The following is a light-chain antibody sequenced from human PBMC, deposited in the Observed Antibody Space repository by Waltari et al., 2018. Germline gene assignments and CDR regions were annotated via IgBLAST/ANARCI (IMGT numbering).Light chain of an antibody. V-gene: IGLV3-1*01. CDR2: HDR. Sequence: SYELTQPPSVSVSPGQTALITCSGTKLGDKYTSWYQQKAGQSPLLVISHDRKRPSGSPGRFPCSIAGTTATLIISDTQAVDEADCYCQTWDTNTAVTFGGGTTLTVL. CDR3: QTWDTNTAVT. J-gene: IGLJ2*01. CDR1: KLGDKY.